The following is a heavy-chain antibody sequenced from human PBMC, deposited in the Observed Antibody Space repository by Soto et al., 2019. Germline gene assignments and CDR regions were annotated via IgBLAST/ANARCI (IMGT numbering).Heavy chain of an antibody. CDR1: GVSFSSNHW. V-gene: IGHV4-4*02. D-gene: IGHD1-26*01. CDR3: ASRDRGTSVDY. CDR2: NSRTAST. J-gene: IGHJ4*02. Sequence: SEALSLICAVSGVSFSSNHWWTWVRQAPGQWLEWIGENSRTASTNYIPSLKSRVTIALDKSDNQFSLKVTSLTAADPAVYYCASRDRGTSVDYCGQGTLVTVSS.